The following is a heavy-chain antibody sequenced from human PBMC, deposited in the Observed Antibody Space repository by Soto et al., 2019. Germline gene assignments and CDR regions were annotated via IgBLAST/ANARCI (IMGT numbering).Heavy chain of an antibody. CDR1: GVAFSDFY. V-gene: IGHV4-34*01. D-gene: IGHD3-22*01. Sequence: SETLSLPFTVYGVAFSDFYWTWVRQPPGKGLEGLGEITRGGTTEYNPSLKSRIAISLDTSKIHISLTVSSVTAADTAIYFCVRDRPRRNFNFADHGDSRLWGQGALVTVSS. CDR2: ITRGGTT. J-gene: IGHJ4*02. CDR3: VRDRPRRNFNFADHGDSRL.